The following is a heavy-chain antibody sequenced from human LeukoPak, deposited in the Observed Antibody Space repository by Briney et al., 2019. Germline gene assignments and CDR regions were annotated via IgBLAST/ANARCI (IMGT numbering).Heavy chain of an antibody. V-gene: IGHV3-74*01. D-gene: IGHD3-22*01. J-gene: IGHJ4*02. CDR1: GFTFSTSW. CDR3: VRDMGYYDKV. CDR2: INSDGNSR. Sequence: GESLRLSCAASGFTFSTSWMHWVRHAPGKGLVWVSRINSDGNSRNYADSVKGRFTISRDNAKNTLYLQMNSLRAEDTAVYYCVRDMGYYDKVWGQGTLVTVSS.